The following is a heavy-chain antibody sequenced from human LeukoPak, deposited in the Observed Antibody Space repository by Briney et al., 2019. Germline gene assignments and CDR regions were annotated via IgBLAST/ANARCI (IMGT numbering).Heavy chain of an antibody. CDR1: GFTFSSYG. Sequence: LAGGSLRLSCAASGFTFSSYGMHWVRQAPGKGLEWVAYIQYDGSNEQYADSVKGRFSISRDNSKNILFLQMNSLRAEDTAVYYCARTLVGATRPYYFDYWGQGTLVTVSS. CDR2: IQYDGSNE. CDR3: ARTLVGATRPYYFDY. J-gene: IGHJ4*02. V-gene: IGHV3-30*02. D-gene: IGHD1-26*01.